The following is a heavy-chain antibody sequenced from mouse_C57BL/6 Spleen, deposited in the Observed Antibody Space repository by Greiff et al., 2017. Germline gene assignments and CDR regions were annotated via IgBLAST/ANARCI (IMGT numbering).Heavy chain of an antibody. Sequence: VQLQQSGPELVKPGASVKIPCKASGYTFTDYNMDWVKQSHGKSLEWIGDINPNNGGTIYNQKFKGKATLTVDKSSSTAYMELRSLTSEDTAVYYCARRDSNYRGFDYWGQGTTLTVSS. CDR1: GYTFTDYN. CDR3: ARRDSNYRGFDY. J-gene: IGHJ2*01. CDR2: INPNNGGT. D-gene: IGHD2-5*01. V-gene: IGHV1-18*01.